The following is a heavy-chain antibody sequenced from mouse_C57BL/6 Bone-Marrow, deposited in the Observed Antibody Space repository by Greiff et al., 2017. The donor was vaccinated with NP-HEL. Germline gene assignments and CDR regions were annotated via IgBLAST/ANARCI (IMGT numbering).Heavy chain of an antibody. CDR3: ARGITTVDY. J-gene: IGHJ2*01. CDR1: GYTFTSYW. D-gene: IGHD1-1*01. V-gene: IGHV1-64*01. CDR2: IHPNSGST. Sequence: QVQLQQPGAELVKPGASVKLSCKASGYTFTSYWMHWVKQRPGQGLEWIGMIHPNSGSTNYNEKFKSKATLTVDKSSSTADMQRSSLKSEDSGVYYCARGITTVDYWGQGTTLTVSS.